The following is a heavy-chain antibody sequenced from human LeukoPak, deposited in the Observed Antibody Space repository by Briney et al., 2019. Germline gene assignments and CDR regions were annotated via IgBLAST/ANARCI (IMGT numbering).Heavy chain of an antibody. CDR3: ARDLSAAFDF. CDR2: LESDARS. CDR1: GFPFSSYG. J-gene: IGHJ4*02. D-gene: IGHD6-19*01. Sequence: PGTSLRLSCAASGFPFSSYGMHWVRQAPGKGLEWVARLESDARSDYANSVKGRFSISRDDSKNTLFLDMSNLRVEDTALYYCARDLSAAFDFWGQGVLVTVSS. V-gene: IGHV3-33*01.